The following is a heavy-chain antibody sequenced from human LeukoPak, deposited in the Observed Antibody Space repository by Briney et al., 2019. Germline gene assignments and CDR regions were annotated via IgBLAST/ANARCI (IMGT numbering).Heavy chain of an antibody. V-gene: IGHV4-34*01. CDR3: ARGRLDYVWGSYRYTGGSRHYFDY. D-gene: IGHD3-16*02. CDR2: INHSGST. Sequence: PSETLSLTCAVYGGSFSGYYWSWIRQPPGKGLEWIGEINHSGSTNYNPSLKSRVTISVDTSKNQFSLKLSSVTAADTAVYYCARGRLDYVWGSYRYTGGSRHYFDYWGQGTLVTVSS. CDR1: GGSFSGYY. J-gene: IGHJ4*02.